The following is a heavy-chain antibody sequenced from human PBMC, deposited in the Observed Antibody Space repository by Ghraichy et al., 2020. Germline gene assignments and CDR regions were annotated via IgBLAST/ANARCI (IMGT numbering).Heavy chain of an antibody. V-gene: IGHV3-23*01. D-gene: IGHD1-14*01. CDR2: ISGSGGDT. CDR3: AKDHGTEGFDY. Sequence: GSLRLSCAASGFTFRYYAMSWVRQAPGKGLEWISAISGSGGDTYYADSVKGRFTISRDNSKDSVSLQMNSLRAEDTAVYYCAKDHGTEGFDYWGQGTLVSVSS. J-gene: IGHJ4*02. CDR1: GFTFRYYA.